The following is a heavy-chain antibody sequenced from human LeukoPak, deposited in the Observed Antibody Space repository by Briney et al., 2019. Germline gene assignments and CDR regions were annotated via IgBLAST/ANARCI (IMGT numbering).Heavy chain of an antibody. CDR1: GFTFGSYG. Sequence: GGSLRLSCAASGFTFGSYGMTWVRQAPGKGLEWVSGINWTGGSTAYADSVKGRFTISRDNAKNSLYLQMNSLRAEDTALYYCARLRVVWDLDDAFDIWGQGTMVIVSS. CDR2: INWTGGST. D-gene: IGHD1-26*01. CDR3: ARLRVVWDLDDAFDI. V-gene: IGHV3-20*04. J-gene: IGHJ3*02.